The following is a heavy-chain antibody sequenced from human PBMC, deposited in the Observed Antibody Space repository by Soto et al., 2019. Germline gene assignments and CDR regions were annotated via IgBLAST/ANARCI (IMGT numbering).Heavy chain of an antibody. CDR3: AKEATDYYGMDV. CDR1: GFTFSRSW. J-gene: IGHJ6*02. CDR2: IKQDGSEK. Sequence: GGSLRLSCAASGFTFSRSWRSWVRQAPGKGLEWVANIKQDGSEKYYVDSVKGRFTISRDNAKKSLYLQMNSLRAEDTAVYYCAKEATDYYGMDVWGQGTTVTVPS. V-gene: IGHV3-7*01.